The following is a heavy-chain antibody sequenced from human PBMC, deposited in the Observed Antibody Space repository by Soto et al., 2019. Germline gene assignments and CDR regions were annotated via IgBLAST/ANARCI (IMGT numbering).Heavy chain of an antibody. J-gene: IGHJ4*02. V-gene: IGHV3-23*01. D-gene: IGHD6-19*01. Sequence: LRLSCAASGFTFSNFAMSWVRQAPGRGLEWVSGISASGRDIHYADSVKDRFTVSRDNSKNTLYLQMNSLRAEDTAIYYCAKGKTSGWYYFDYWGQGALVTVSA. CDR1: GFTFSNFA. CDR2: ISASGRDI. CDR3: AKGKTSGWYYFDY.